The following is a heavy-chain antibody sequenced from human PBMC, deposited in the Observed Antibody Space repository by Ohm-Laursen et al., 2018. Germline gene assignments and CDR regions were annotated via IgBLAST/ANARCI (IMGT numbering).Heavy chain of an antibody. CDR2: ISYDGSNK. Sequence: RSLRLSCAASGFTFSSYGMHWVRQAPGKGLEWVAVISYDGSNKYYADSVKGRFTIPRDNSKNTLYLQMNSLRAEDTAVYYCAKDEYYYGMDVWGQGTTVTVSS. J-gene: IGHJ6*02. CDR1: GFTFSSYG. V-gene: IGHV3-30*18. CDR3: AKDEYYYGMDV.